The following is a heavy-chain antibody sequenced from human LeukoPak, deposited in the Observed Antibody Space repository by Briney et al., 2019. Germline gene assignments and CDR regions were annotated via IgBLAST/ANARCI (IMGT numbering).Heavy chain of an antibody. Sequence: GGSLRLSCAASGFTFSSYGMHWVRQAPGKGLEWVAVISYEGSNRYYKDSVRGRFTISRDNSKNTMFLQVNSLRAEDTAVYYCAKDPYRVVFATGNYLDPWGQGTLVTVSS. J-gene: IGHJ5*02. CDR3: AKDPYRVVFATGNYLDP. CDR1: GFTFSSYG. D-gene: IGHD2-15*01. V-gene: IGHV3-30*18. CDR2: ISYEGSNR.